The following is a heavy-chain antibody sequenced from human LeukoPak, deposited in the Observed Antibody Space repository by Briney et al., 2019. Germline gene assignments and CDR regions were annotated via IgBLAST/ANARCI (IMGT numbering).Heavy chain of an antibody. J-gene: IGHJ4*02. CDR3: ARDVQGGYCSSASCYSDY. D-gene: IGHD2-2*01. CDR2: INSDGSST. V-gene: IGHV3-74*01. CDR1: GFIFSSYW. Sequence: GGSLRLSCAASGFIFSSYWMHWVRQAPGKGLVWVSRINSDGSSTIYADSVRGRFTISRDNSKNTLYLQMNSLRVDDTAVYYCARDVQGGYCSSASCYSDYWGQGTLVTVSS.